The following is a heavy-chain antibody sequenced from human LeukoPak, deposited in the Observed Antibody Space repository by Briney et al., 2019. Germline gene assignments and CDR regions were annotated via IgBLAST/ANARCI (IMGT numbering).Heavy chain of an antibody. CDR2: IYNSGTT. CDR3: ARTAGWSYGFDY. D-gene: IGHD3-16*01. V-gene: IGHV4-31*03. J-gene: IGHJ4*02. CDR1: GGSISSGDYY. Sequence: SETLSLTCTVSGGSISSGDYYWTWIRQHPGKGLEWIGYIYNSGTTYYNPSLESRVTISGDTSKNQFSLKLNSVTAADTAVYYCARTAGWSYGFDYWGQGTLVTVSS.